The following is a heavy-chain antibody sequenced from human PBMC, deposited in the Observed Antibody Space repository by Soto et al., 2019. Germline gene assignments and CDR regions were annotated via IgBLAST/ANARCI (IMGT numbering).Heavy chain of an antibody. Sequence: QVQLVESGGGVVQPGRSLRLSCAASGFTFSSSDMHWVRQAPGKGLEWVAVISYDGTNKYYADSVKGRFTISRDNSKNTLYLHMNSLRAEDTAMYYCAKEYSSSWYYFDYWGQGTLVIVS. V-gene: IGHV3-30*18. CDR2: ISYDGTNK. J-gene: IGHJ4*02. CDR1: GFTFSSSD. CDR3: AKEYSSSWYYFDY. D-gene: IGHD6-13*01.